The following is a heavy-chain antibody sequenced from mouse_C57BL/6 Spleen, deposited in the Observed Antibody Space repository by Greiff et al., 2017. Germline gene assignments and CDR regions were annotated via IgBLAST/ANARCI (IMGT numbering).Heavy chain of an antibody. D-gene: IGHD3-3*01. J-gene: IGHJ2*01. Sequence: VQLQQSGPELVKPGASVKISCKASGYAFSSSWMNWVKQRPGKGLEWIGRIYPGDGDTNYNGKFKGKATLTADKSSGTAYMQLSSLTSEDSAVYFCAREGRGDFDYWGQGTTLTVSS. V-gene: IGHV1-82*01. CDR2: IYPGDGDT. CDR3: AREGRGDFDY. CDR1: GYAFSSSW.